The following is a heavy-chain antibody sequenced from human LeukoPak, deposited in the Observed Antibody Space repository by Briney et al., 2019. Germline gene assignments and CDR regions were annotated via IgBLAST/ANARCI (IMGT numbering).Heavy chain of an antibody. CDR1: GYTFTGYY. CDR2: INPNSGGT. V-gene: IGHV1-2*02. J-gene: IGHJ4*02. CDR3: ARDIEWFGELLTDY. Sequence: ASVKVSCKASGYTFTGYYMHWVRQAPGQGLEWMGWINPNSGGTNYAQKFHGRVTMTRDTSISTAYMELSRLRSDDTAVYYCARDIEWFGELLTDYWGQGTLVTVSS. D-gene: IGHD3-10*01.